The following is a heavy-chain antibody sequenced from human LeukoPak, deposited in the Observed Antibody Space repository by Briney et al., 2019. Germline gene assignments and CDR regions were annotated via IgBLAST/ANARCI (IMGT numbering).Heavy chain of an antibody. V-gene: IGHV4-34*01. CDR3: ARGLTYYYGSGSYYRRVWFDP. CDR2: INHSGST. Sequence: SETLSLTCAVYGGSSSGYYWSWIRQPPGKGLEWIGEINHSGSTNYNPSLKSRVTISVDTSKNQFSLKLSSVTAADTAVYYYARGLTYYYGSGSYYRRVWFDPWGQGTLVTVSS. J-gene: IGHJ5*02. CDR1: GGSSSGYY. D-gene: IGHD3-10*01.